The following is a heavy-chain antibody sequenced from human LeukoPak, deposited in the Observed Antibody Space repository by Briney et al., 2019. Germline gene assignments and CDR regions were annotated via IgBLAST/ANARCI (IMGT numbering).Heavy chain of an antibody. CDR3: ARAVAPGNYFDY. CDR1: GFTFSNYD. CDR2: IWYDGSYE. Sequence: PGRSLRLSCAASGFTFSNYDMHWVRQAPGKGLEWVAFIWYDGSYEYYADSVKGRFTISRDNSKNTLLLQMNSLRAEDTAVYYCARAVAPGNYFDYWGQGTLVTVSS. D-gene: IGHD2-15*01. J-gene: IGHJ4*02. V-gene: IGHV3-33*01.